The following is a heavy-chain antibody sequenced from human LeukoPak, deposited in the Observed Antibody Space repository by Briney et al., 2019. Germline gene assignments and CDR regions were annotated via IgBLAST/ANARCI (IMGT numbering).Heavy chain of an antibody. Sequence: PGGSLRLSCAASGFTFSSYSMNWVRQAPGKGLEWVSSISSSSSYIYYADSVKGRFTISRDNATNSLYLQMNSLRAEDTAVYYCARDGRDGYNPGIFDYWGQGTLVTVSS. CDR2: ISSSSSYI. V-gene: IGHV3-21*01. D-gene: IGHD5-24*01. J-gene: IGHJ4*02. CDR1: GFTFSSYS. CDR3: ARDGRDGYNPGIFDY.